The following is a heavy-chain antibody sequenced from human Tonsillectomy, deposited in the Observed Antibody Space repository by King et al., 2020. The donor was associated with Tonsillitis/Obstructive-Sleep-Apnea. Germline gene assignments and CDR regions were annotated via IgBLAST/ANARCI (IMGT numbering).Heavy chain of an antibody. J-gene: IGHJ4*02. Sequence: VQLVESGGGLVKPGGSLRLSCAASGFAFHYYTLEWVRQAPGKGLEWVSSIYGTGNHIYYADSVKGRFTCSLDNTKNALYLQMTSLRAEATALYYCTRALSTAYLDSWGQGTLVTVSS. CDR1: GFAFHYYT. V-gene: IGHV3-21*01. CDR2: IYGTGNHI. CDR3: TRALSTAYLDS.